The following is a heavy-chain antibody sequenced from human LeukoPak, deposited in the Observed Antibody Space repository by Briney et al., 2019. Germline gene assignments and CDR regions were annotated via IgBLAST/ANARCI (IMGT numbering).Heavy chain of an antibody. CDR3: ARDGRGKYHLDL. D-gene: IGHD1-26*01. CDR2: ISAIGDDK. V-gene: IGHV3-11*01. CDR1: GFTNDYY. Sequence: GGSLRLSCVASGFTNDYYMAWIRQAPGKGLEWIAYISAIGDDKYYADSVKGRFTTSRDNAKNSMYLQMNSLRADDTALYYCARDGRGKYHLDLWGQGTLVAVSS. J-gene: IGHJ4*02.